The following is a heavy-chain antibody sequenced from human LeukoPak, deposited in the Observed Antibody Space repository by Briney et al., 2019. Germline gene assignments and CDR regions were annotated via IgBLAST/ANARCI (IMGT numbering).Heavy chain of an antibody. D-gene: IGHD2-21*02. CDR3: ARVTDPRYNWFDP. CDR2: IYYTENT. J-gene: IGHJ5*02. V-gene: IGHV4-31*03. Sequence: PSQTLSLTCTVSGGSISSGGYFWSWIRQHPEKGLEWIGSIYYTENTYYNPSLKSRVNMSVDTSKNQFSLKLNSVTAADTAVYYCARVTDPRYNWFDPWGQGTLVTVSS. CDR1: GGSISSGGYF.